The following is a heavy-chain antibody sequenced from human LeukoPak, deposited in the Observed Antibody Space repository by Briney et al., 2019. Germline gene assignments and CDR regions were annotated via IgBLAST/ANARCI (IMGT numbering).Heavy chain of an antibody. V-gene: IGHV3-11*01. CDR3: ARVPNFAGRGWDGAFDI. CDR2: ISGRGNMI. D-gene: IGHD6-19*01. CDR1: GFTFNDYY. Sequence: GGSLRLSCAASGFTFNDYYMNWIRQAPGKGLEWVSFISGRGNMIHYADPVKGRFTISRDNAKKSLYQQMNSLRAEDTAVYYCARVPNFAGRGWDGAFDIWGQGTVVTVSS. J-gene: IGHJ3*02.